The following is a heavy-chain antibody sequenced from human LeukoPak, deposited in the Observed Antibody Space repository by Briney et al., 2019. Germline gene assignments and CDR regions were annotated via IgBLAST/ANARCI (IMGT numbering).Heavy chain of an antibody. CDR2: ISGSGGST. J-gene: IGHJ4*02. D-gene: IGHD5-18*01. CDR3: AKGGYSYGYYFDY. V-gene: IGHV3-23*01. CDR1: GFTFSSYA. Sequence: GGSLRLFCAASGFTFSSYAMSWVRQAPGKGLEWVSAISGSGGSTYYADSVKGRFTISRDNSKNTLYLQMNSLRAEDTAVYYCAKGGYSYGYYFDYWGQGTLVTVSS.